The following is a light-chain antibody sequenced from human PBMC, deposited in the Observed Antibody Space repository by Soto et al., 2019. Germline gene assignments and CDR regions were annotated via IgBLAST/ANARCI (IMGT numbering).Light chain of an antibody. CDR1: SSDVGGYNY. Sequence: QSVLTQPASVSGSPGQSITLSCTGTSSDVGGYNYVSWYQQHPGKAPKVMIYEVGNRPAGVSNRFSGSKSGNTASLTISGLQAEDEADYYCSSYTSSSSYVVGTGTKLTVL. V-gene: IGLV2-14*01. CDR2: EVG. J-gene: IGLJ1*01. CDR3: SSYTSSSSYV.